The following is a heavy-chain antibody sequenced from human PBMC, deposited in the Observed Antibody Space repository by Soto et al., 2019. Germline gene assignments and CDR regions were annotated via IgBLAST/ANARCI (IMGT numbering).Heavy chain of an antibody. V-gene: IGHV3-23*01. CDR1: GFTFSSYA. Sequence: GGSLRLSCAASGFTFSSYAMSWVRQAPGKGLEWVSAISGSGGSTYYADSVKGRFTISRDNSKNTLYLQMNSLRAEDTAVYYCAKDMKQWLVREDDYFDYWGQGTLVTVSS. CDR2: ISGSGGST. CDR3: AKDMKQWLVREDDYFDY. J-gene: IGHJ4*02. D-gene: IGHD6-19*01.